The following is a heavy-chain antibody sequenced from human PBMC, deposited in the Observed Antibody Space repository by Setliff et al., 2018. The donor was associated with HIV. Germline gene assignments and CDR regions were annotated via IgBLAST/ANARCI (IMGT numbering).Heavy chain of an antibody. CDR3: ARHAAGPDGPFDY. V-gene: IGHV4-38-2*01. Sequence: VSGYSLSSGYYWGWIRQPPGKGLEWIGNVYHTGSTYYNPSLKSRVTISVDTSKNQFSLKLSSVIAADTAVYYCARHAAGPDGPFDYWGQGTLVTVSS. CDR2: VYHTGST. J-gene: IGHJ4*02. D-gene: IGHD2-2*01. CDR1: GYSLSSGYY.